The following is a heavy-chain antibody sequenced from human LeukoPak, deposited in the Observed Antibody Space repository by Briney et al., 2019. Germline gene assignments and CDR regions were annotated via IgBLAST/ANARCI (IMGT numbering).Heavy chain of an antibody. D-gene: IGHD3-10*01. J-gene: IGHJ6*03. Sequence: PGGSLRLSCAASGFTVSSNYMSWVRQAPGKGLEWVSIIYSGGSTNYADPVKGRFTISRDNSKNTLYLQMNSLRAEDTAVYYCASGSGSYRTPYYYMDVWGKGTTVTVSS. CDR1: GFTVSSNY. V-gene: IGHV3-53*01. CDR3: ASGSGSYRTPYYYMDV. CDR2: IYSGGST.